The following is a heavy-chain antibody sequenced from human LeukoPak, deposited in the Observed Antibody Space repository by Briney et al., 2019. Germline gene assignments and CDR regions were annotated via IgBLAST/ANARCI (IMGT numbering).Heavy chain of an antibody. Sequence: ASVKVSCKVSGDSLTDLPMHWVRQAPGKGLEWMGGSDLEDVETVYAQKFEDRLTVTEDTSTGTAYMELRSLTSEDTALYYCATGASTAMRGLDVWGQGTTVTVSS. V-gene: IGHV1-24*01. D-gene: IGHD2-2*01. CDR3: ATGASTAMRGLDV. J-gene: IGHJ6*02. CDR2: SDLEDVET. CDR1: GDSLTDLP.